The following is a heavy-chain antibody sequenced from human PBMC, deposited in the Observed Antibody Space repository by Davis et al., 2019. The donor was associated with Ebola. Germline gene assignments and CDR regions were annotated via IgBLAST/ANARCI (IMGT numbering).Heavy chain of an antibody. J-gene: IGHJ4*02. D-gene: IGHD4-17*01. CDR3: ARVKSGVTTVGIFDY. CDR2: IYHSGST. CDR1: GYSISSGYY. Sequence: MPSETLSLTCTVSGYSISSGYYWGWIRQPPGKGLEWIGSIYHSGSTYYNPSLKSRVTISVDTSKNQFSLKLSSVTAADTAVYFCARVKSGVTTVGIFDYWGQGTLVTVSS. V-gene: IGHV4-38-2*02.